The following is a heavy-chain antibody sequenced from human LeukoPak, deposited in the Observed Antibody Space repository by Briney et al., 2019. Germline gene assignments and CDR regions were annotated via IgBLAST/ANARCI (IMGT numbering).Heavy chain of an antibody. CDR3: ARDYYDSSGFLWY. J-gene: IGHJ4*02. D-gene: IGHD3-22*01. Sequence: GASVKVSCKASGYTFTGYYMHWVRQAPGQGLEWMGRINPNSGGTNYAQKFQGRVTMTRDTSISTAHMELSRLRSDDTAVYYCARDYYDSSGFLWYWGQGTLVTVSS. CDR2: INPNSGGT. V-gene: IGHV1-2*06. CDR1: GYTFTGYY.